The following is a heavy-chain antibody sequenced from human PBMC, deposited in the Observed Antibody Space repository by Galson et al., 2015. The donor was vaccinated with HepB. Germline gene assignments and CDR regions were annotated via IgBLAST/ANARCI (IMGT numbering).Heavy chain of an antibody. D-gene: IGHD1-26*01. J-gene: IGHJ4*02. CDR1: GFTFSSYA. CDR2: ISYDGSNK. CDR3: ARDRLGAEGATGASDY. Sequence: SLRLSCAASGFTFSSYAMHWVRQAPGKGLEWVAVISYDGSNKYYADSVKGRFTISRDNSKNTLYLQMNSLRAEDTAVYYCARDRLGAEGATGASDYWGQGTLVTVSS. V-gene: IGHV3-30*04.